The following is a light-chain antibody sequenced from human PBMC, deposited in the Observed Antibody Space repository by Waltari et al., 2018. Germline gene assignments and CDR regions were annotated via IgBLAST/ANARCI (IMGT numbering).Light chain of an antibody. J-gene: IGLJ2*01. CDR2: GNN. CDR1: SSTIGSYS. CDR3: AAWDDRLRGVV. V-gene: IGLV1-47*01. Sequence: QSLLTHPPSASGTPGPRLTISCSGSSSTIGSYSVYWYQQLPGTAPKLLIDGNNQRPSGVPDRFSGSKSGTSGSLAISGLRSEDEADYYCAAWDDRLRGVVFGGGTKLTV.